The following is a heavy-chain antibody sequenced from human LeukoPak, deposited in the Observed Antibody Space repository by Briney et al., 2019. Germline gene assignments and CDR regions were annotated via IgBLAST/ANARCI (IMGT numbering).Heavy chain of an antibody. J-gene: IGHJ4*02. D-gene: IGHD2-21*02. CDR2: INPNSGGT. Sequence: ASVKVSCKASGYTFTGYYMHWVRQAPGQGLEWMGWINPNSGGTNYAQKFQGRVTMTRDTSISTAYMELSRLRSDDTAVYYCARYLCGGDCYSGGDFDYWGQGTLVTVSS. CDR1: GYTFTGYY. CDR3: ARYLCGGDCYSGGDFDY. V-gene: IGHV1-2*02.